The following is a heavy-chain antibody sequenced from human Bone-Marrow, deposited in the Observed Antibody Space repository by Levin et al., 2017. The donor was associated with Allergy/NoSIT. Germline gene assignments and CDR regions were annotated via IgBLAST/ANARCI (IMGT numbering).Heavy chain of an antibody. CDR3: ARGRDISSWYSLLWFDP. CDR2: IYYSGST. D-gene: IGHD6-13*01. J-gene: IGHJ5*02. V-gene: IGHV4-31*03. Sequence: SQTLSLTCTVSGGSISSGGYYWSWIRQHPGKGLEWIGYIYYSGSTHYNPSLKSRVTISVDTSKNQFSLNLNSVTAADTAVYYCARGRDISSWYSLLWFDPWGQGTLVTVSS. CDR1: GGSISSGGYY.